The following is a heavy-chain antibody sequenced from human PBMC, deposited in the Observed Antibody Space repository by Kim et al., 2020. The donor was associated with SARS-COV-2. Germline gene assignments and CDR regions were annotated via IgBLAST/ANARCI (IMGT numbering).Heavy chain of an antibody. CDR3: AKGGGSYGDAFHV. D-gene: IGHD1-26*01. J-gene: IGHJ3*01. V-gene: IGHV3-23*03. CDR2: IYSGGRTT. Sequence: GGSLRLSCAASGFTFSSYAMGWVRQAPGKGLEWVSIIYSGGRTTYYADSVKGRFTISRDNSKNTLYLQVNSLGAADTAVYYCAKGGGSYGDAFHVWGQGTMVTVSS. CDR1: GFTFSSYA.